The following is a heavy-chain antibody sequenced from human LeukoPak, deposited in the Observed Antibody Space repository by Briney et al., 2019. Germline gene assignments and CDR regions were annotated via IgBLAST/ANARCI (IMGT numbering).Heavy chain of an antibody. J-gene: IGHJ4*02. D-gene: IGHD6-6*01. V-gene: IGHV4-34*01. CDR3: ARGRIAAPAYYFDY. CDR1: GGSFSGYY. Sequence: SGTLSLTCAVYGGSFSGYYWSWIRQPPGKGLEWIGEINHSGSTNYNPSLKSRVTISVDTSKNQFSLKLSSVTAADTAVYYCARGRIAAPAYYFDYWGQGPWSPSPQ. CDR2: INHSGST.